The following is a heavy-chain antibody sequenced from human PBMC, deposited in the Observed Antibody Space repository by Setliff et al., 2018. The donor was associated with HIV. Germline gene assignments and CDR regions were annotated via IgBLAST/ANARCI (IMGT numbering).Heavy chain of an antibody. D-gene: IGHD3-22*01. V-gene: IGHV4-31*03. Sequence: SETLSLTCTVSGGSISSGGYYWSWIRQHPGKGLEWIGYIYYSGSTYYNPSLKSRVTISVDTSKNQFSLKLSSVTAADTAVYYCARHGGSGYYPYYYYYYMDVWGTGTTVTVSS. CDR3: ARHGGSGYYPYYYYYYMDV. CDR1: GGSISSGGYY. J-gene: IGHJ6*03. CDR2: IYYSGST.